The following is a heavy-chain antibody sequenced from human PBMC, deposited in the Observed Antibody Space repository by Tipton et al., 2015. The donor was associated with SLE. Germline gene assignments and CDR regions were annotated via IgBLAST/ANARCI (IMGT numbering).Heavy chain of an antibody. CDR2: IYHSGST. CDR1: GYSISSGYY. CDR3: ARGGPPGAHSYYFDY. J-gene: IGHJ4*02. D-gene: IGHD7-27*01. V-gene: IGHV4-38-2*02. Sequence: GLVKPSETQSLTCTVSGYSISSGYYWGWIRQPPGKGLEWIGSIYHSGSTYYNPSLKSRVTISVDTSKNQFSLKLSSVTAADTAVYYCARGGPPGAHSYYFDYWGQGTLVTVSS.